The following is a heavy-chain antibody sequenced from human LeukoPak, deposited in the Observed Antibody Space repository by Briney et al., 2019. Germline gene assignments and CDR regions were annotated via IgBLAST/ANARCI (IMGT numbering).Heavy chain of an antibody. Sequence: GGSLRLSCAASGFTLSTYSMNWVRQAPGKGLEWVSSITSSSSYYADSVKGRFTISRDNAKNALFLQMNSLRAEDTAVYFCARDPDPHDYGDYEEGFWYYYAMDVWGKGATVTVSS. CDR2: ITSSSSY. J-gene: IGHJ6*04. CDR3: ARDPDPHDYGDYEEGFWYYYAMDV. V-gene: IGHV3-21*01. CDR1: GFTLSTYS. D-gene: IGHD4-17*01.